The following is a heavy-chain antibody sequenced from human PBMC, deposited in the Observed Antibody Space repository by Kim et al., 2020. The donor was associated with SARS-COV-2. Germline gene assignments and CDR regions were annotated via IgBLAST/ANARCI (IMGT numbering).Heavy chain of an antibody. CDR1: GGSFSGYY. D-gene: IGHD3-10*01. CDR3: ARVDGSIRYGSGSVCCWFDP. Sequence: SETLSLTCAVYGGSFSGYYWSWIRQPPGKGLEWIGEINHSGSTNYNPSLKSRVTISVDTSKNQFSLKLSSVTAADTAVYYCARVDGSIRYGSGSVCCWFDPWGQGTLVTVSS. J-gene: IGHJ5*02. V-gene: IGHV4-34*01. CDR2: INHSGST.